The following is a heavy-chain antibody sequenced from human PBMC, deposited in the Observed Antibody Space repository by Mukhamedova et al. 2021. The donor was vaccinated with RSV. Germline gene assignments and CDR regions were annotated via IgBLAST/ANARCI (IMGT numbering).Heavy chain of an antibody. CDR2: IYSSGITSGST. Sequence: WVRQPAGKGLEWIGRIYSSGITSGSTNSNPSLKSRVTMSVDTSKNQFSLKLTSVTAADTAVYYCSRGRNYYDDIGYYKALDY. CDR3: SRGRNYYDDIGYYKALDY. V-gene: IGHV4-4*07. D-gene: IGHD3-22*01. J-gene: IGHJ4*01.